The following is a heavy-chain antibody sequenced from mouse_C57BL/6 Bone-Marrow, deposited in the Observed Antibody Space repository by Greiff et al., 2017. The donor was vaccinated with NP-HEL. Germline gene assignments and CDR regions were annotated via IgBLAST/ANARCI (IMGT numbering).Heavy chain of an antibody. V-gene: IGHV1-64*01. CDR2: IHPNSGST. J-gene: IGHJ4*01. D-gene: IGHD2-1*01. CDR1: GYTFTSYW. CDR3: ARKDGNYGDYYAMDY. Sequence: QVQLQQPGAELVKPGASVKLSCKASGYTFTSYWMHWVKQRPGQGLEWIGMIHPNSGSTNYNEKFKSKATLTVDKSSSTAYMQLSSLTSEDSAVYYCARKDGNYGDYYAMDYWGQGTSVTVSS.